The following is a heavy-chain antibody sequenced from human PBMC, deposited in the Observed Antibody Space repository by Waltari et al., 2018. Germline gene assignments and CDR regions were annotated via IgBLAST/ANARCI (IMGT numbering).Heavy chain of an antibody. CDR3: ARVYGDNRNWFDP. CDR1: GGSISSHY. Sequence: QVQLQESGPGLVKPSETLSLTCTVSGGSISSHYWSWIRQPPGKGLEWIGYIYYSGSTNYNPSLKSRVTISVDTSKNQFSLKLSSVTAADTAVYYCARVYGDNRNWFDPWGQGTLVTVSS. J-gene: IGHJ5*02. D-gene: IGHD4-17*01. V-gene: IGHV4-59*11. CDR2: IYYSGST.